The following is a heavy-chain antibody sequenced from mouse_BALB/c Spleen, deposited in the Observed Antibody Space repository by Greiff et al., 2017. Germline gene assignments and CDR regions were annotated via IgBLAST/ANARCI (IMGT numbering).Heavy chain of an antibody. CDR1: GYSFTSYW. CDR3: TREGATMITTRFAY. J-gene: IGHJ3*01. CDR2: IYPGNSDT. Sequence: EVQLQESGTVLARPGASVKMSCKASGYSFTSYWMHWVKQRPGQGLEWIGAIYPGNSDTSYNQKFKGKAKLTAVTSASTAYMELSSLTNEDSAVYYCTREGATMITTRFAYWGQGTLVTVSA. V-gene: IGHV1-5*01. D-gene: IGHD2-4*01.